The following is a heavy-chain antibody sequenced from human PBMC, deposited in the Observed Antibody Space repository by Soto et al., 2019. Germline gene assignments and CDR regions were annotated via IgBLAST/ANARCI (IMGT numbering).Heavy chain of an antibody. J-gene: IGHJ4*02. CDR3: ARDALDCTNGVCYFDY. Sequence: GASVKVSCKTSGYTFTRYYMHWVRKANGQGLEWMGIINPSGGSTSYAQKFQGRVTMTRDTSTSTVYMELSSLRSEDTAVYFCARDALDCTNGVCYFDYWGQGTLVTVSS. CDR1: GYTFTRYY. V-gene: IGHV1-46*03. D-gene: IGHD2-8*01. CDR2: INPSGGST.